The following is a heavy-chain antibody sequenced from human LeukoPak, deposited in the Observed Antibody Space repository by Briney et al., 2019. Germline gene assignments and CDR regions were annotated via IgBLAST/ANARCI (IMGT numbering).Heavy chain of an antibody. CDR1: GFTFSSYG. Sequence: PGGSLRLSCAASGFTFSSYGMNWVRQAPGKGLEWVSSISSSSSYIYYADSVKGRFTISRDNAKNSLYLQMNSLRAEDTAVYYCAREPPYSSGWYDYWGQGTLVTVSS. J-gene: IGHJ4*02. V-gene: IGHV3-21*01. CDR3: AREPPYSSGWYDY. D-gene: IGHD6-19*01. CDR2: ISSSSSYI.